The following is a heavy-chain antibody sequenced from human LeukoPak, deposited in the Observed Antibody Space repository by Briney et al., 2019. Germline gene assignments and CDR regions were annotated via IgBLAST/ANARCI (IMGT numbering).Heavy chain of an antibody. CDR2: IHIGVTT. CDR1: GFSDSTIF. J-gene: IGHJ4*02. D-gene: IGHD1-1*01. Sequence: GSLRLSCEASGFSDSTIFMGWVRQAPGKGLEWVSIIHIGVTTHYADSVKGRFTISRDNLKNTLYLQMNRLRVEDTAVYYRARERGRDWGQGTLVTVSS. V-gene: IGHV3-53*01. CDR3: ARERGRD.